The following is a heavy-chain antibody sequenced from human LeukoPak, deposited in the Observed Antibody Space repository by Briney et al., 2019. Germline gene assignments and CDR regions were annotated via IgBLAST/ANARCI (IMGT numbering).Heavy chain of an antibody. D-gene: IGHD1-1*01. CDR1: GFTFSSYT. CDR2: ISGGGGST. V-gene: IGHV3-23*01. Sequence: PGGSLRLSCAASGFTFSSYTMCGVRQAPGKGLEWVSAISGGGGSTYYADSVKGRFTISRDNSKNTLYLQMNSLRAEDTAVYYCARAHPLDYFDYWGQGTLVTVSS. J-gene: IGHJ4*02. CDR3: ARAHPLDYFDY.